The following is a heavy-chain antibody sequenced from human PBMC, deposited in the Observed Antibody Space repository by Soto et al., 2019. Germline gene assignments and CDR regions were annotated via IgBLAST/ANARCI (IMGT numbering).Heavy chain of an antibody. D-gene: IGHD3-22*01. Sequence: GSLRLSCXASGFTFSYAWMIWVRQAPGKGLEWVGRIKSKTDGGTTDYAAPVKGRFTISRDDSKNTLYLQMNSLKTEDTAVYYCTTVTNYYDSSGELWGQGTLVTSPQ. CDR3: TTVTNYYDSSGEL. CDR1: GFTFSYAW. CDR2: IKSKTDGGTT. J-gene: IGHJ4*02. V-gene: IGHV3-15*01.